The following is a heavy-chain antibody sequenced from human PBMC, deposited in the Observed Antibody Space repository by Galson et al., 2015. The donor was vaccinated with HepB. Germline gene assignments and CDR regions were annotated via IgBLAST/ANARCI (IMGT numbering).Heavy chain of an antibody. V-gene: IGHV3-30-3*01. CDR3: AREDFYSDTSGHRYYRGLDV. CDR1: GFPFNSYA. Sequence: SLRLSCAASGFPFNSYAMYWVRQAPGKGLEWVASISFDGDGQSYADSVKGRFTTYRDNSNNTLYLQMNRLIFGDSAVYYCAREDFYSDTSGHRYYRGLDVWGQGTTLIVSS. J-gene: IGHJ6*02. D-gene: IGHD3-22*01. CDR2: ISFDGDGQ.